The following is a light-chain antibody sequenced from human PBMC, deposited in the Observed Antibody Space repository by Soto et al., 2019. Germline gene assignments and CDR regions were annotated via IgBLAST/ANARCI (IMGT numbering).Light chain of an antibody. CDR3: QQYNNWPTWT. CDR1: QSISSN. J-gene: IGKJ1*01. V-gene: IGKV3-15*01. CDR2: DAS. Sequence: EIVMTQSPATLSVSPGERATLSCRASQSISSNLAWYQQKPGQAPRLPIYDASTRATGIPARFSGSGSGTEFTLTISSLQSEDFAVYCCQQYNNWPTWTFGQGTKVDIK.